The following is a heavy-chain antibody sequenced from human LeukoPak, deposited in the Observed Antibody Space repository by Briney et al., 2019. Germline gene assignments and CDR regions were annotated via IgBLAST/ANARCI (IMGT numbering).Heavy chain of an antibody. CDR3: ARGADSSGYYYVDY. D-gene: IGHD3-22*01. CDR1: GFTFSSHY. Sequence: GGSLRLSCVASGFTFSSHYMTWVRQAPGKGLEWVSVIYSGGATHYADSVKGRFTISRHNSKNTLYLQMNSLRAEDTALYYCARGADSSGYYYVDYWGQGTLVTVSS. V-gene: IGHV3-53*04. J-gene: IGHJ4*02. CDR2: IYSGGAT.